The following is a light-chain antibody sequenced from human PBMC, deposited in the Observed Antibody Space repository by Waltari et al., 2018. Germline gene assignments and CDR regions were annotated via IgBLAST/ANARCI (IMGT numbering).Light chain of an antibody. CDR3: SSPKG. Sequence: QSALTHPASLSGSPVQSITISCTGTSSDVGGYNYVSGNQQHPGKAPKLMIDDVSNRHSGVSNRSAGAKAGNTYSLTISGLQAEDEADYYCSSPKGIGTGTKVTVL. V-gene: IGLV2-14*03. CDR1: SSDVGGYNY. CDR2: DVS. J-gene: IGLJ1*01.